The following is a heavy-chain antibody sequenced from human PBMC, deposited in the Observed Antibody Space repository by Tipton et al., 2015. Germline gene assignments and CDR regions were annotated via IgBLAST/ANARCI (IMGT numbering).Heavy chain of an antibody. V-gene: IGHV1-2*04. J-gene: IGHJ4*02. CDR2: IYPHSGDT. Sequence: QSGAEVKKPGASVKVSCKASGYTLTGYYLHWVRQAPGQGLEWMGWIYPHSGDTKYVQKFQGWVTMTRDTSISTAYMELSRLRSDDTAVYYCARAYIASGGRFDYWGQGTLVTVSS. CDR1: GYTLTGYY. D-gene: IGHD6-13*01. CDR3: ARAYIASGGRFDY.